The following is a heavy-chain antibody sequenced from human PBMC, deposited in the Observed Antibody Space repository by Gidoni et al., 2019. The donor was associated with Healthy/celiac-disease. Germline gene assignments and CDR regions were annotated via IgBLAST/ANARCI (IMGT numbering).Heavy chain of an antibody. V-gene: IGHV3-11*01. Sequence: QVQLVESGGGLVKPGGSLRLSCAASGFTSSDYYMSWIRQAPGKGLEWVSYISSSGSTIYYADTVKGRFTISRDNAKNSLYLQMNSLRAEETAVYYCARQLERSVYYCDYWGQGTLVTVSS. CDR1: GFTSSDYY. J-gene: IGHJ4*02. D-gene: IGHD1-1*01. CDR2: ISSSGSTI. CDR3: ARQLERSVYYCDY.